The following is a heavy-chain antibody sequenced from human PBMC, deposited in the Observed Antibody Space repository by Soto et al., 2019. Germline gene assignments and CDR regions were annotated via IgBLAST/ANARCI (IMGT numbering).Heavy chain of an antibody. CDR1: GFTFSSYD. J-gene: IGHJ6*02. CDR2: IGTAGDT. V-gene: IGHV3-13*04. Sequence: EVQLVESGGGLVQPGGSLRLSCAASGFTFSSYDMHWVRQATGKGLEWVSAIGTAGDTYYPGSVKGRFTISRENAKNSLYLQMNSLRAGDTAVYYCARSDGGLEWLPSGGMDVWGQGTTVTVSS. CDR3: ARSDGGLEWLPSGGMDV. D-gene: IGHD3-3*01.